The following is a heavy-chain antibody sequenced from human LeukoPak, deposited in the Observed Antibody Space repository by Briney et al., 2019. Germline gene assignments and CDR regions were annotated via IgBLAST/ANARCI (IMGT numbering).Heavy chain of an antibody. CDR1: GFTVSSNY. CDR2: IYSGGST. CDR3: ARSVGYYYGMDV. J-gene: IGHJ6*02. Sequence: GGSLRLSCAASGFTVSSNYMSWVRQAPGKGLEWVSVIYSGGSTYYADSVKGRFTISRDNSKNTLYLQMNSLRAEDTAVYYCARSVGYYYGMDVWGQGTTVTVSS. V-gene: IGHV3-66*01. D-gene: IGHD5/OR15-5a*01.